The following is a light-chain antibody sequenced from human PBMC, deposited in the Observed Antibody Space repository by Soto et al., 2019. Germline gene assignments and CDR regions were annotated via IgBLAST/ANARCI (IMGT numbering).Light chain of an antibody. Sequence: IQMTQSPSSLSASLGDRVTITCRASQSISKYVNWYQHKPGKAPTVLIYTASSLQNGVPPRFSGSGSDTVFTLTIDSLQPEDFATYYCLQDFSFPLTFGGGTKVDI. CDR2: TAS. CDR3: LQDFSFPLT. CDR1: QSISKY. J-gene: IGKJ4*01. V-gene: IGKV1-6*01.